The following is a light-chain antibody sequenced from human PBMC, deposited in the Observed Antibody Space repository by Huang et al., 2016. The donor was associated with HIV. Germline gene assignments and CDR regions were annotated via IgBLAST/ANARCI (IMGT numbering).Light chain of an antibody. CDR3: QQYYSSPQT. CDR2: WAA. CDR1: QSVYSSSTSKDY. J-gene: IGKJ1*01. V-gene: IGKV4-1*01. Sequence: QSVYSSSTSKDYMAWFHQKPGQPPRFLLFWAATREAGVPDRFSGIGSGTHFTLTIANVEAEDAAIYYCQQYYSSPQTFGQGTRAEVK.